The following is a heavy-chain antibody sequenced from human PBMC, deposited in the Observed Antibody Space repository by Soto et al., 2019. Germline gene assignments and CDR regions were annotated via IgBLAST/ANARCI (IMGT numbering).Heavy chain of an antibody. V-gene: IGHV3-23*01. CDR2: ISGSGGST. Sequence: GGSLRLSCAASGFTFSSYAMSWVRQAPGKGLEWVSAISGSGGSTYYADSVKGRFTISRDNSKNTLYLQMNSLRAEDTAVYYCAKAPPDYSSGWYRPLFGPWGQGTLVTVSS. D-gene: IGHD6-19*01. CDR3: AKAPPDYSSGWYRPLFGP. J-gene: IGHJ5*02. CDR1: GFTFSSYA.